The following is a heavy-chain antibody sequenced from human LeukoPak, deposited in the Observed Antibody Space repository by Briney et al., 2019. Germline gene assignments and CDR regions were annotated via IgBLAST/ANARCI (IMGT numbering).Heavy chain of an antibody. V-gene: IGHV3-23*01. J-gene: IGHJ4*02. CDR2: ISGSGGST. Sequence: GGSLRLSCAASGLTFSSYAMSWVRQAPGKGLERVSAISGSGGSTYYADSVKGRFTISRDNSKNTLYLQMNSLRAEDTAVYYCAKDQAAVAAYYFDYWGQGTLATVSS. CDR3: AKDQAAVAAYYFDY. D-gene: IGHD6-19*01. CDR1: GLTFSSYA.